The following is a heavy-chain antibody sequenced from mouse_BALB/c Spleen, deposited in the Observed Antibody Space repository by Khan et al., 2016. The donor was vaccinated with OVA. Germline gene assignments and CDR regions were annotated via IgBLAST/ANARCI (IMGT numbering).Heavy chain of an antibody. D-gene: IGHD2-14*01. CDR2: NNTSNGYT. J-gene: IGHJ3*01. V-gene: IGHV1-4*01. CDR3: LRDGAYHRDDGWFAY. Sequence: QVQLKQSGAELARPGASVKMTCKATGYTFTSYTIHWRKRRPGQGLEWIGDNNTSNGYTNYNQKFRDKATLTANTYTTTAYMLLHILTATDSEVYNYLRDGAYHRDDGWFAYWGQGTLVTVSA. CDR1: GYTFTSYT.